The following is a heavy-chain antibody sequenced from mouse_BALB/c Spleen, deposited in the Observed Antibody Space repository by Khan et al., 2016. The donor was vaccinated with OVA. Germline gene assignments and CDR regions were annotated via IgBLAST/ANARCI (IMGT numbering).Heavy chain of an antibody. J-gene: IGHJ3*01. Sequence: VELVESGAELARPGASVKMSCKASGYTFTTYTMHWVKQRPGQGLEWIGYIIPSNGYTNYNQKFKDKSTLTADKSSSTAYMQLSSLTSDYSAVYYCAREGAYYRSDGWFSYWGQGTLVTVSA. CDR1: GYTFTTYT. CDR2: IIPSNGYT. D-gene: IGHD2-14*01. V-gene: IGHV1-4*01. CDR3: AREGAYYRSDGWFSY.